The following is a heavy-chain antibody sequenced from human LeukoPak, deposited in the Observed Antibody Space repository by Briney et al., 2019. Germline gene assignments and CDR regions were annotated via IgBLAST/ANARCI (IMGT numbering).Heavy chain of an antibody. CDR3: ARAPYYGSMDDAFDM. J-gene: IGHJ3*02. CDR2: INHSGST. D-gene: IGHD3-10*01. CDR1: GGSFSGYY. Sequence: PSETLSLTCAVYGGSFSGYYWTWIRQPPGKGLEWIGKINHSGSTNYNPSLKSRVTISIDPSKNQFSLRLNSMTAADTAVYYCARAPYYGSMDDAFDMWGQGTMVTVSS. V-gene: IGHV4-34*01.